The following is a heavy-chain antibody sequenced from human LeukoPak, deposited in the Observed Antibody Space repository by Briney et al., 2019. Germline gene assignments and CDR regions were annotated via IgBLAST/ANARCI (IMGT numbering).Heavy chain of an antibody. V-gene: IGHV4-31*03. CDR3: ARDRTIVVVPAAISYYYGMDV. Sequence: PSETLSLTCTVSGGSISSGGYYWSWIRQHPGKGLEWIGYIYYSGSTYYNPFLKSRVTISVDTSMNLFSHKLGSVTAPDTAVYYCARDRTIVVVPAAISYYYGMDVWGQGTTVTVSS. D-gene: IGHD2-2*01. CDR1: GGSISSGGYY. J-gene: IGHJ6*02. CDR2: IYYSGST.